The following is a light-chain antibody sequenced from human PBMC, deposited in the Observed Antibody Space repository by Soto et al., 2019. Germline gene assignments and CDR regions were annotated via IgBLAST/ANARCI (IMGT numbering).Light chain of an antibody. CDR3: QQYGSSPLT. J-gene: IGKJ4*01. V-gene: IGKV3-20*01. CDR2: GAS. Sequence: EIVLTQSPGTLSLSPGERATLSCRASQSVSSSYLAWYQQKPGQAPRLLIYGASSRATGITDRFRGSGSGTVYTLTRISREPEDFAVYYWQQYGSSPLTVGGGTNV. CDR1: QSVSSSY.